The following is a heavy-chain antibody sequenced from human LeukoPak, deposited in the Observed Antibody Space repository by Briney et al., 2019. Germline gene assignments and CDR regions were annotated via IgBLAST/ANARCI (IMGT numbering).Heavy chain of an antibody. CDR1: GFTVGSNY. D-gene: IGHD4-23*01. V-gene: IGHV3-66*01. J-gene: IGHJ4*02. CDR3: ARGGSGGNSVGYYFDL. Sequence: GGSLRLSCAASGFTVGSNYMNWVRQAPGKGLEWVSDLFGGGSTYYSDSVKGRFTISRDNSKNTLFLELNSLRGDDTAVYYCARGGSGGNSVGYYFDLWGQGTLVTVSS. CDR2: LFGGGST.